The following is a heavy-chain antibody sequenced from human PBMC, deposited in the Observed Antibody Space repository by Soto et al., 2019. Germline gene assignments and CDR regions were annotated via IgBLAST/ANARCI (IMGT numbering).Heavy chain of an antibody. J-gene: IGHJ6*02. D-gene: IGHD6-6*01. CDR1: GFSFSNYS. CDR2: ITTNSYYI. CDR3: ARDIAARPRNYYYGMDV. V-gene: IGHV3-21*01. Sequence: GESLKISCVASGFSFSNYSINWVRQAPGKGLEWVSSITTNSYYIKYADSVRGRFTISRDNAKSSLYLEMSNLRVEDTAVYYCARDIAARPRNYYYGMDVWGQGTTVTVSS.